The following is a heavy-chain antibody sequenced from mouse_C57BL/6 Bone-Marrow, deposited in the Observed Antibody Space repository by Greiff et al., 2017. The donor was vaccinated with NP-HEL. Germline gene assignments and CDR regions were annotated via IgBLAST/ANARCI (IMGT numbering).Heavy chain of an antibody. CDR2: ILPGSGST. D-gene: IGHD1-1*01. CDR3: ARLVYYYGSSYAWFAY. CDR1: GYTFTGYW. Sequence: QVQLQQSGAELMKPGASVKLSCKATGYTFTGYWIEWVKQRPGHGLEWIGEILPGSGSTNYNEKFKGKATFTADTSSNPAYMQLSSLTTEDSAIYYCARLVYYYGSSYAWFAYWGQGTLVTVSA. J-gene: IGHJ3*01. V-gene: IGHV1-9*01.